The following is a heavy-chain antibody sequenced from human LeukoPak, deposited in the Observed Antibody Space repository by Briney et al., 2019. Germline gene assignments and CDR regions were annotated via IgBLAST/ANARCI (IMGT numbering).Heavy chain of an antibody. CDR1: GYTFTIYY. CDR2: INPSGGST. CDR3: ASDSRGTKMATTPFDY. D-gene: IGHD5-24*01. V-gene: IGHV1-46*01. Sequence: ASVKVSCKASGYTFTIYYMHWVRQAPGQGLEWMGIINPSGGSTSYAQKFQGRVTMTRDMSTSTVYMELSSLRSEDTAVYYCASDSRGTKMATTPFDYWGQGALVTVSS. J-gene: IGHJ4*02.